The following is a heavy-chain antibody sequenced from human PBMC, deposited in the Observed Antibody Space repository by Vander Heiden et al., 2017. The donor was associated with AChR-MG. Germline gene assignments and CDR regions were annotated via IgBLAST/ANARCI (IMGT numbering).Heavy chain of an antibody. D-gene: IGHD3-10*01. Sequence: QVQLVESGGGVVQPGRSLRLSCAAPGFTFRSYAMHWVRQAPGKGLEWVAVISYDGSNKYYADSVKGRFTISRDNSKNTLYLQMNSLRAEDTAVYYCARDRGTMVRGVIPDYWGQGTLVTVSS. V-gene: IGHV3-30-3*01. CDR3: ARDRGTMVRGVIPDY. CDR1: GFTFRSYA. CDR2: ISYDGSNK. J-gene: IGHJ4*02.